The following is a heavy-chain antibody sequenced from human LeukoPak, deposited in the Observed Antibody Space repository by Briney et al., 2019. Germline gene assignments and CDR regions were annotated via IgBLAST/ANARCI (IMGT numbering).Heavy chain of an antibody. D-gene: IGHD7-27*01. Sequence: GRSLRLSCAASGFTFSSYGMHWVRQAPGKGLEWVAVIWYDGSNKYYADSVKGRFAISRDNSKNTLYLQMNSLRAEDTAVYYCARKTGDLYLLYMDVWGKGTTVTVSS. CDR3: ARKTGDLYLLYMDV. CDR1: GFTFSSYG. CDR2: IWYDGSNK. V-gene: IGHV3-33*01. J-gene: IGHJ6*03.